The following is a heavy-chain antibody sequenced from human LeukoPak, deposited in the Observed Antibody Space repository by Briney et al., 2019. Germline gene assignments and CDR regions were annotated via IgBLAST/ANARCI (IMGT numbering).Heavy chain of an antibody. D-gene: IGHD5-24*01. Sequence: GGSLRLSCAVSEFIIRNYWMTWVRQVPGKGLEWVANINSDGSETHYVDSVKGRFTISRDNAKNTLFLQMSSLRAEDTALYYCAIPQILPDDIYNFWGQGTMVTVS. CDR1: EFIIRNYW. V-gene: IGHV3-7*01. J-gene: IGHJ3*01. CDR3: AIPQILPDDIYNF. CDR2: INSDGSET.